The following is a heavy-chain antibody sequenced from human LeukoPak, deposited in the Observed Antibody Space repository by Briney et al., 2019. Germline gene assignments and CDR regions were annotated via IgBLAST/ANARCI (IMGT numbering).Heavy chain of an antibody. CDR3: ARDVPTMVGALDY. CDR1: GFTFSSYS. V-gene: IGHV3-48*04. D-gene: IGHD1-26*01. J-gene: IGHJ4*02. Sequence: GGSLRLSCAASGFTFSSYSMNWVRQAPGKGLEWVSYISSSSSTIYYADSVKGRFTISRDNAKNSLYLQMNSLRAEDTAVYYCARDVPTMVGALDYWGQGTLVTVSS. CDR2: ISSSSSTI.